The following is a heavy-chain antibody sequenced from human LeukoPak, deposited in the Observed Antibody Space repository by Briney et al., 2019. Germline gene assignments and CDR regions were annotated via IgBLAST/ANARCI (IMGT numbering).Heavy chain of an antibody. CDR1: GGSISSYY. V-gene: IGHV4-59*01. CDR3: ARGLGATRWYYYYYYMDV. J-gene: IGHJ6*03. D-gene: IGHD1-26*01. CDR2: IYYSGST. Sequence: SETLSLSCTVSGGSISSYYWSWIRQPPGKGLEWIGYIYYSGSTNYNPSLKSRVTISVDTSKNQFSLKLSSVTAADAAVYYCARGLGATRWYYYYYYMDVWGKGTTVTVSS.